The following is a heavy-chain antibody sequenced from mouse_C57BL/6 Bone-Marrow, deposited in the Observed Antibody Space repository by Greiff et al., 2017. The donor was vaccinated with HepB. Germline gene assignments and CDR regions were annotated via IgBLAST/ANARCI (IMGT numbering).Heavy chain of an antibody. V-gene: IGHV5-4*03. CDR1: GFTFSSYA. J-gene: IGHJ3*01. Sequence: DVKLVESGGGLVKPGGSLKLSCAASGFTFSSYAMSWVRQTPEKRLEWVATISDGGSYTYYPDNVKGRFTISRDNAKNNLYLQMSHLKSEDTAMYYCARRGYGNYVSYWGQGTLVTVSA. CDR3: ARRGYGNYVSY. D-gene: IGHD2-1*01. CDR2: ISDGGSYT.